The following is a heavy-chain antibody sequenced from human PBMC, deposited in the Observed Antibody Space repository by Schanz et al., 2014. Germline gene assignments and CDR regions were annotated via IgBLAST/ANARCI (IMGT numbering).Heavy chain of an antibody. CDR1: GFTFSSYA. Sequence: MQLLESGGGLIQPGGSLRLSCAASGFTFSSYAMSWVRQARGKGLEWVAFVPFDGSQKFYADSVKGRFTISRDNFKGALYLQMSSLRAEDTAVYYCAKSLESCPGGRCSRGYFDYWGQGTLVTVSS. CDR3: AKSLESCPGGRCSRGYFDY. CDR2: VPFDGSQK. J-gene: IGHJ4*02. V-gene: IGHV3-30*02. D-gene: IGHD2-8*02.